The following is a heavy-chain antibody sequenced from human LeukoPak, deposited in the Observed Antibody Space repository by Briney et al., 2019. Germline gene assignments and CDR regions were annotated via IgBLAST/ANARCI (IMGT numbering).Heavy chain of an antibody. CDR2: ITRSSNYI. V-gene: IGHV3-21*01. Sequence: GGSLRLSCAASGLTFSSYSMNWVRQAPGKGLEWVSSITRSSNYIYYADSVKGRFTISRDNAKNSLYLQMNSLRAEDTAVYYCVRARYDSSGYYSIFDYWGQGTLVTVSS. J-gene: IGHJ4*02. CDR3: VRARYDSSGYYSIFDY. D-gene: IGHD3-22*01. CDR1: GLTFSSYS.